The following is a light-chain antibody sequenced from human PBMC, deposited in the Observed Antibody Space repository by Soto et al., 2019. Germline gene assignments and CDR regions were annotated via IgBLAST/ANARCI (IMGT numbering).Light chain of an antibody. CDR3: CSCAFIATPNMV. V-gene: IGLV2-23*02. CDR1: SSDVTSYNL. CDR2: DVN. Sequence: QSALTQPASVSGSPGQSITISCTGTSSDVTSYNLVSWYQQHPGKAPKLMISDVNKRPSGVSTRFSGSKSSNTASLTISGLQAEDEADYYCCSCAFIATPNMVFGGGTQLTVL. J-gene: IGLJ3*02.